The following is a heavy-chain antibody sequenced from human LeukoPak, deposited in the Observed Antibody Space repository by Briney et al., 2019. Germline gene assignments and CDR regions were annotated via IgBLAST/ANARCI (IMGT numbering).Heavy chain of an antibody. J-gene: IGHJ4*02. CDR3: AKDSAYYDSSD. V-gene: IGHV3-23*01. CDR1: GFTFSSYA. CDR2: ISGSGGST. Sequence: AGGSLRLSCAASGFTFSSYAMSWVRQAPGKGLEWVSAISGSGGSTYYADSVKGRFTISRDNSKNTRYLQMNSLRAEDTAVYYCAKDSAYYDSSDWGQGTLVTVSS. D-gene: IGHD3-22*01.